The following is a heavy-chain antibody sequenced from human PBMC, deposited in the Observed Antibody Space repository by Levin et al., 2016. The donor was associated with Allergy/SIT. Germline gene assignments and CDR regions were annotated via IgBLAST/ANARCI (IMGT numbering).Heavy chain of an antibody. Sequence: WIRQPPGKGLEWIGEIYHSGSTNYNPSLKSRVTISVDKSKNQFSLKLSSVTAADTAVYYCARRRLAYCGGDCYSGHAFDIWGQGTMVTVSS. CDR3: ARRRLAYCGGDCYSGHAFDI. D-gene: IGHD2-21*02. J-gene: IGHJ3*02. CDR2: IYHSGST. V-gene: IGHV4-4*02.